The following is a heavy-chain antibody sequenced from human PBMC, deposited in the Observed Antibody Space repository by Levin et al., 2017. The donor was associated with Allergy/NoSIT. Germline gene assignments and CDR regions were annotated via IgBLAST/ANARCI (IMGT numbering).Heavy chain of an antibody. CDR2: IFHSGTT. CDR1: GGSITGYY. CDR3: ARGVGSLGH. J-gene: IGHJ4*02. D-gene: IGHD1-26*01. Sequence: SETLSLTCLVSGGSITGYYWSWIRQPPGKGLQWIGYIFHSGTTNYNSTLRSRVTISVDTTKNQFSLPLRSVTPADTAVYYCARGVGSLGHWGQGTLVTVSS. V-gene: IGHV4-59*01.